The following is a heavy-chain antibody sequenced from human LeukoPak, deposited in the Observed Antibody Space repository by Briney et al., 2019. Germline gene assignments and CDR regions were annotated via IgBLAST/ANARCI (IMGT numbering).Heavy chain of an antibody. Sequence: PSETPSLTCSVSGGSISNYYWSWIRQSPGRGLEWIGYVYYSGITNYNPSLKSRVTMSVDTSKNQFSLKLSSVIAADTAVYYCARDLVPAAIRAFDIWGQGTMITVSS. CDR3: ARDLVPAAIRAFDI. J-gene: IGHJ3*02. CDR1: GGSISNYY. V-gene: IGHV4-59*01. D-gene: IGHD2-2*01. CDR2: VYYSGIT.